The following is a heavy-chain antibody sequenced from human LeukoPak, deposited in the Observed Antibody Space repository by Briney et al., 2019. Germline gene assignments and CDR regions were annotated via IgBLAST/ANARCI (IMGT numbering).Heavy chain of an antibody. V-gene: IGHV3-74*01. Sequence: GGSLRLSCAASGFTFSSYWMHWVRQAPGKGLVWVSRIKGDGSHTIYADSVKGRFTISRDNAKNTLYLQMKSLRAEDTAVYYCVRDWDHFDFDSWGQGTLVTVSS. CDR2: IKGDGSHT. D-gene: IGHD3-9*01. CDR3: VRDWDHFDFDS. CDR1: GFTFSSYW. J-gene: IGHJ5*01.